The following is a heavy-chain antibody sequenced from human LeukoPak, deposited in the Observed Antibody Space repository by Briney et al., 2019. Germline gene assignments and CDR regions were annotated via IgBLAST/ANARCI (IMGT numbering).Heavy chain of an antibody. CDR3: AKRDIVVVVAATPVPSYFDY. CDR1: GFTFSSYA. D-gene: IGHD2-15*01. Sequence: GGSLRLSCAASGFTFSSYAMSWVRQGPGKGLELVSGINGRDNGTWYADSVKGRFTISRDNSKSTVYLQMNSLRAEDTAVYYCAKRDIVVVVAATPVPSYFDYWGQGTLVTVSS. J-gene: IGHJ4*02. CDR2: INGRDNGT. V-gene: IGHV3-23*01.